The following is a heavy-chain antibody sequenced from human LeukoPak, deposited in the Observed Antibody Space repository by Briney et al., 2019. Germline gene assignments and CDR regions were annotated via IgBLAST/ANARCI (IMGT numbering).Heavy chain of an antibody. CDR2: ISGSGGST. J-gene: IGHJ3*02. CDR3: AKMLLIYYDSSGGAFDI. V-gene: IGHV3-23*01. Sequence: GESLRLSCAASGFTFSSYAMSWVRQAPGKGLEWVSAISGSGGSTYYADSVKGRFTISRDNSKNTLYLQMNSLRAEDTAVYYCAKMLLIYYDSSGGAFDIWGQGTMVTISS. D-gene: IGHD3-22*01. CDR1: GFTFSSYA.